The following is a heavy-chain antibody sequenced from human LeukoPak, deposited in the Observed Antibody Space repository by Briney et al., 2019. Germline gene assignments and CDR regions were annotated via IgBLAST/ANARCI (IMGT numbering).Heavy chain of an antibody. CDR3: AANPGWLQSLGDAFDI. D-gene: IGHD5-24*01. CDR2: ISGSGGST. Sequence: QAGGSLRLSCAASGFTFSSYAMSWVRQAPGKGLERVSAISGSGGSTYYADSVKGRFTISRDNSKNTLYLQMNSLRAEDTAVYYCAANPGWLQSLGDAFDIWGQGTMVTVSS. J-gene: IGHJ3*02. V-gene: IGHV3-23*01. CDR1: GFTFSSYA.